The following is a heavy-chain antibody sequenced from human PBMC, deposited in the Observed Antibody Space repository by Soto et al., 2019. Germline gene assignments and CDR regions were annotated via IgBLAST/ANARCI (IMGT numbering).Heavy chain of an antibody. V-gene: IGHV1-2*04. J-gene: IGHJ6*02. CDR3: ARDCDLGYCSGGSCYRNYYYGMDV. CDR1: GYTFTGYY. Sequence: ASVKVSCKASGYTFTGYYMHWVRQAPGQGLEWMGWINPNSGGTNYAQKFQGWVTMTRDTSISTAYMELSRLRSDDTAVYYCARDCDLGYCSGGSCYRNYYYGMDVWGQGTTVTSP. D-gene: IGHD2-15*01. CDR2: INPNSGGT.